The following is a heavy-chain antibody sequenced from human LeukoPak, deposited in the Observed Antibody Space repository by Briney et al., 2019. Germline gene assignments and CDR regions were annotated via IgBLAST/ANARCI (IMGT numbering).Heavy chain of an antibody. V-gene: IGHV3-74*01. Sequence: PGGSLRLSCAASGFTFSSYWMHWVRQAPGKGLVWVSRINSDGSSTNYADSVKGRFTISRDNAKNTLYLQMNSLRAEDTAMYYCAKDDGDYAQGYYFDYWGQGTLVTVSS. CDR3: AKDDGDYAQGYYFDY. CDR2: INSDGSST. D-gene: IGHD4-17*01. J-gene: IGHJ4*02. CDR1: GFTFSSYW.